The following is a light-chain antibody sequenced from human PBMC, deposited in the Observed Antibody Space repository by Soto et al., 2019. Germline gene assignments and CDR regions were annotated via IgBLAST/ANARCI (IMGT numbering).Light chain of an antibody. CDR3: PQCGSSPWT. CDR1: QSVSSYY. J-gene: IGKJ1*01. Sequence: EIVLTQSPGTLSLSPGERATLSCRASQSVSSYYLAWYQQKPGQALRLLIYAASSRATGIPDRFSGGGSGTDFTLTISRLEPEDFAVYYCPQCGSSPWTFGQGTKADI. CDR2: AAS. V-gene: IGKV3-20*01.